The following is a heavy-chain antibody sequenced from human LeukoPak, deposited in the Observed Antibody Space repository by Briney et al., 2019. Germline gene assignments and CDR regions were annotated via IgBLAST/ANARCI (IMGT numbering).Heavy chain of an antibody. CDR2: IYPPDSDT. Sequence: GESLQISCHGSGYTFSKYWIGWVHQMPGKGLEWMGIIYPPDSDTKYSPSFRGQVTMSVDESTDTAYLQWNSLKASDTAMYYCARPGVGAIYYFDSWGQGTLVTVSS. CDR3: ARPGVGAIYYFDS. V-gene: IGHV5-51*07. J-gene: IGHJ4*02. CDR1: GYTFSKYW. D-gene: IGHD1-26*01.